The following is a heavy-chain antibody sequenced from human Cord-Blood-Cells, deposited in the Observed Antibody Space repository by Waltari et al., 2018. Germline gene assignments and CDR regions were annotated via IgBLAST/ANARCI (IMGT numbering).Heavy chain of an antibody. D-gene: IGHD2-21*01. CDR3: ARIMLFYGDYFDY. J-gene: IGHJ4*02. CDR1: GFPFSSYA. CDR2: ISYDGSNK. V-gene: IGHV3-30-3*01. Sequence: QVQLVESGGGVVQPGRSLRLSCAASGFPFSSYAMHWVRQAPGKGLEWVAVISYDGSNKYYADSVKGRFTISRDNSKNTLYLQMNSLRAEDTAVYYCARIMLFYGDYFDYWGQGTLVTVSS.